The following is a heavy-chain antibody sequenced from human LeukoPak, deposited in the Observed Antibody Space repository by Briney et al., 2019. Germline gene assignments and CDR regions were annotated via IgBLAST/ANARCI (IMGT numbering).Heavy chain of an antibody. CDR2: LYSDGNT. CDR3: ARGVEPLAANTLAY. V-gene: IGHV3-53*01. Sequence: GGSLRLSCAASRFTVITNDMTWVRQAPGKGLEWVSALYSDGNTKYADSVQGRFTISRDNSKNTLYLEMNSLSPDDTAVYYCARGVEPLAANTLAYWGQGTLVTVSS. CDR1: RFTVITND. J-gene: IGHJ4*02. D-gene: IGHD1-14*01.